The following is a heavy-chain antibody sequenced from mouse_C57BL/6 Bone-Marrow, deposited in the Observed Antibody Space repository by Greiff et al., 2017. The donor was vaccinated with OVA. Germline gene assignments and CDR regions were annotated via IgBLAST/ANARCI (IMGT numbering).Heavy chain of an antibody. D-gene: IGHD2-1*01. Sequence: EVKLLESGPELVKPGDSVKISCKASGYSFTGYFMNWVMQSHGQSLEWIGRINPYNGDTFYNQKFKGKATLTVDKSSSTAYIELRSLTSESSAVYDCARTPVSDGNYDYWGQGTTLTVSS. CDR1: GYSFTGYF. CDR2: INPYNGDT. V-gene: IGHV1-20*01. J-gene: IGHJ2*01. CDR3: ARTPVSDGNYDY.